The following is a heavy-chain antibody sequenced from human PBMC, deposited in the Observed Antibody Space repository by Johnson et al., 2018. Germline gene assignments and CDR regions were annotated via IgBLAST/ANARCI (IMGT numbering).Heavy chain of an antibody. D-gene: IGHD1-14*01. J-gene: IGHJ3*02. Sequence: VQLVQSGGGLVKPGGSLRLSCAASGFTFSSYSMNWVRQAPGKGLEWVSSISSSSSYIYYADSVKGRFTISRDNAKNSLYLQMNSLKAEDTALYYCAKDIRSIGSAFDIWGQGTMVTVSS. CDR3: AKDIRSIGSAFDI. CDR1: GFTFSSYS. V-gene: IGHV3-21*04. CDR2: ISSSSSYI.